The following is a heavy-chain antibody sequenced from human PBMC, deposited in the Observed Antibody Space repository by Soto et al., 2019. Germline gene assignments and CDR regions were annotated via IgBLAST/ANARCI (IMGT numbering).Heavy chain of an antibody. Sequence: QVQLVQSGAEVKKPGSSVKVSCKASGGTLSSFAVSWVRQAPGQGLEWMGGVIPIFGTADYAQKFQGRFTITADESTGTAYMELNSPTSEATAVYYCAGFGSASRGSSGLWGQGTLVTVSS. V-gene: IGHV1-69*01. D-gene: IGHD5-12*01. CDR3: AGFGSASRGSSGL. J-gene: IGHJ4*02. CDR2: VIPIFGTA. CDR1: GGTLSSFA.